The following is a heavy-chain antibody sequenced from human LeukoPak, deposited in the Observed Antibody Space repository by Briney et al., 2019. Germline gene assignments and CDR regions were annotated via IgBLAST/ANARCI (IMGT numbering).Heavy chain of an antibody. V-gene: IGHV3-21*01. J-gene: IGHJ4*02. CDR1: GYILRSYS. CDR2: ISSDSSHI. Sequence: GVSESLLCAVSGYILRSYSMNWVPEAPGKALVCVSSISSDSSHIYYADSVQGRFTIYRDNAKNSLYQQMNSLRAEDTAVYSCARKGYSSSWQTTVGLDHWGQGTLVTVSS. CDR3: ARKGYSSSWQTTVGLDH. D-gene: IGHD6-13*01.